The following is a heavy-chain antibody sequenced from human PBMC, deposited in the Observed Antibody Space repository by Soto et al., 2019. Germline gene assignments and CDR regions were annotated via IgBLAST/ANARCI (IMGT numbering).Heavy chain of an antibody. CDR3: ARVPGYCGGSSCYGDYYYGMDV. V-gene: IGHV3-30-3*01. CDR1: GFIFSNYA. CDR2: ISSDESNK. Sequence: QVQLVEAGGGVVQPGRSPRLSCGASGFIFSNYAMYWVRQAPGKGLEWVAVISSDESNKYYADSVKGRFTISRDNSKNPLYLQMNSLRAEDTAMYYCARVPGYCGGSSCYGDYYYGMDVWGQGTTVTVSS. J-gene: IGHJ6*02. D-gene: IGHD2-15*01.